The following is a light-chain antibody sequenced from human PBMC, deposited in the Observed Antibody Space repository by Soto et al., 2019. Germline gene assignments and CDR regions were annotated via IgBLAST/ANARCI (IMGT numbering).Light chain of an antibody. CDR3: SSYTTSVQLV. J-gene: IGLJ2*01. Sequence: QSALTQPASVSGSPGQSITISCTGTSSDVGGYNYVSWYQQHPGKAPKLMISEVSNRPSGVSNRFSGSKSGNTASLTISGLQAEDEADYYCSSYTTSVQLVFGGGTKLTVL. CDR1: SSDVGGYNY. CDR2: EVS. V-gene: IGLV2-14*01.